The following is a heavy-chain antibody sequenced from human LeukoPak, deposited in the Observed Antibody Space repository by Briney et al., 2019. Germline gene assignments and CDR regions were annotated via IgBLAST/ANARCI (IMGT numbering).Heavy chain of an antibody. V-gene: IGHV3-11*04. Sequence: GGSLRLSCAASGLTFSDYYMSWIRQAPGKGLEWVSYISTSGSTIYYADSMKGRLTISRDNGMKSLYLQMNSLRAEDTAVYYCVTAHFYAVGYWGQGTLVTVSS. CDR3: VTAHFYAVGY. CDR2: ISTSGSTI. D-gene: IGHD3-3*02. CDR1: GLTFSDYY. J-gene: IGHJ4*02.